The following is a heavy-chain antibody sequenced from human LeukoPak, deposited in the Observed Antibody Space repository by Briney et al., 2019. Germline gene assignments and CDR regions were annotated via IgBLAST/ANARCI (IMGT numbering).Heavy chain of an antibody. D-gene: IGHD3-10*01. V-gene: IGHV4-61*01. CDR1: GGSVSSGSYY. CDR3: ARGRNVLLWFGESELSFDP. J-gene: IGHJ5*02. CDR2: IYYSGST. Sequence: SETLSLTCTVSGGSVSSGSYYWSWIRQPPGKGLEWIGYIYYSGSTNYNPSLKSRVTISVDTSKNQFSLKLSSVTAADTAVYYCARGRNVLLWFGESELSFDPWGQGTLVTVSS.